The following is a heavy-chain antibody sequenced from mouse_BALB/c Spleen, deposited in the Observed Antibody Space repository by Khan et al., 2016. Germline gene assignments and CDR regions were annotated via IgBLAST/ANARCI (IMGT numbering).Heavy chain of an antibody. CDR1: GYTFTSYW. Sequence: QIQLVQSGAELARPGASVKLSCKASGYTFTSYWMQWVKQRPGQGLEWIGAIYPGDGDTRYTQKFKGKATLTADKSSSTAYMQLSSLASEDSAVYYCASYYGSSYDYFGYWGQGTTLTVSS. D-gene: IGHD1-1*01. CDR2: IYPGDGDT. V-gene: IGHV1-87*01. CDR3: ASYYGSSYDYFGY. J-gene: IGHJ2*01.